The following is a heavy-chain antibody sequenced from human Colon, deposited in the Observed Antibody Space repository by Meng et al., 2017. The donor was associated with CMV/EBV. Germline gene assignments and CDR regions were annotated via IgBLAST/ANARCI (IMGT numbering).Heavy chain of an antibody. CDR3: ARDPKVLDTTLATGY. CDR2: ISPTNTNI. J-gene: IGHJ4*02. Sequence: GESLKISCVASGLSSYNILWVRQAPGKGLEWVSSISPTNTNIFYADSVRGRFSVSRDNAQNSVYLQMNSLRAEDTAVYYCARDPKVLDTTLATGYWGQGTLVTVSS. V-gene: IGHV3-21*01. D-gene: IGHD5-18*01. CDR1: GLSSYN.